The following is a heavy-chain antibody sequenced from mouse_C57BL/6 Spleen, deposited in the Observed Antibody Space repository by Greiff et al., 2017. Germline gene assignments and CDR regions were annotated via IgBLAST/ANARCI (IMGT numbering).Heavy chain of an antibody. CDR3: ARFNYYGSSQYYFGY. Sequence: VQLQQSGAELVKPGASVKLSCTASGSNFTDYYMHWVKQRTEKGLEWIGSFDPEDGETKYAPKFQGKATITADTSSNTAYLQLSRLTSEDAAVYYCARFNYYGSSQYYFGYWGQSTTLTVSS. V-gene: IGHV14-2*01. D-gene: IGHD1-1*01. J-gene: IGHJ2*01. CDR1: GSNFTDYY. CDR2: FDPEDGET.